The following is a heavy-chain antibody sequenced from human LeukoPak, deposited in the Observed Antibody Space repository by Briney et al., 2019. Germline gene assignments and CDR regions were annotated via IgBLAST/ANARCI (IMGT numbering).Heavy chain of an antibody. D-gene: IGHD6-13*01. J-gene: IGHJ5*02. Sequence: ASVKVSCKASGYTFTDYYMHWVRQAPGQGLEWMGWINPNSGGTNYAQKFQGRVTMTRDTSISTAYMGLSRLRSDDTAVYYCARGPYSSSWFVSTPWFDPWGQGTLVTVSS. CDR2: INPNSGGT. CDR1: GYTFTDYY. CDR3: ARGPYSSSWFVSTPWFDP. V-gene: IGHV1-2*02.